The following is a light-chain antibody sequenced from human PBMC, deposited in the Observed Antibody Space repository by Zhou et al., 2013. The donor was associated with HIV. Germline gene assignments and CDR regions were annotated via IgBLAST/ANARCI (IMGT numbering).Light chain of an antibody. Sequence: EIVMTQSPATLSVFPGERATLSCRASQSISSNLAWYQQKPGQAPRLLMFGASTRATGIPARFSGSGSGTEFTLTISSMQSEDFAVYYCQQYNNWPPEKTFGQGTKLEIK. V-gene: IGKV3-15*01. CDR2: GAS. CDR1: QSISSN. CDR3: QQYNNWPPEKT. J-gene: IGKJ2*01.